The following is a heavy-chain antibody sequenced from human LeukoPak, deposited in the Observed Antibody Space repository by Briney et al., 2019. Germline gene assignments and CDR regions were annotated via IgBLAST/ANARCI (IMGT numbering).Heavy chain of an antibody. J-gene: IGHJ3*02. Sequence: GASVKVSCKASGYTFHSYGISWVRQAPGQGLEWMGWIDANNVDTKYAHRFQGRVTMTTDTSTSTAYMELRRLRSDDTAVYYCVRQCSSRGCYGGVLDIWGPGTMVTVSS. CDR2: IDANNVDT. D-gene: IGHD2-2*01. V-gene: IGHV1-18*01. CDR3: VRQCSSRGCYGGVLDI. CDR1: GYTFHSYG.